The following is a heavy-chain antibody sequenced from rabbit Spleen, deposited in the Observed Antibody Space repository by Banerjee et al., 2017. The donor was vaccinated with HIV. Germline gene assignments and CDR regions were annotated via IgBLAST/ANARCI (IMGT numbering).Heavy chain of an antibody. J-gene: IGHJ4*01. CDR3: ARGPPYAGYAGYGYVYLNL. CDR2: IDPVFGST. Sequence: QEQLVESGGGLVQPGGSLKLSCKASGFDFGTYGVTWIRQAPGKGLEWIGYIDPVFGSTYSASWVNGRFTISTHNAQNTLFLQLNSLTAADTATYFCARGPPYAGYAGYGYVYLNLWGPGTLVTVS. D-gene: IGHD6-1*01. V-gene: IGHV1S47*01. CDR1: GFDFGTYG.